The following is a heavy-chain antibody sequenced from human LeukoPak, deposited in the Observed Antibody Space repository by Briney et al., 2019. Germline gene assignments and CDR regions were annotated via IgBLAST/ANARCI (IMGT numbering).Heavy chain of an antibody. V-gene: IGHV3-30*18. CDR1: GFTFSSYG. J-gene: IGHJ4*02. CDR2: ISLEGSNK. Sequence: PGGSLRLSCTASGFTFSSYGMHWVRQAPGKGLEWVALISLEGSNKDYAESVKGRFTISRDSSKNTLYLQMDSLRAEDTAVYYCAKDGEVSWFGPESYWGQGTLVAVSS. D-gene: IGHD3-10*01. CDR3: AKDGEVSWFGPESY.